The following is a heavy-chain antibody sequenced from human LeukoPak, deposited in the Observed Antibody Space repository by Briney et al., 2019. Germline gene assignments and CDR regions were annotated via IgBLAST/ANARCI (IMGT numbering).Heavy chain of an antibody. CDR3: AWHYFDY. V-gene: IGHV3-15*01. Sequence: GGSLRLSCAASGFTFSSYAMSWVRQAPGKGLEWVGRIKSKSDGGTTDYAAPVKGRFTMSRDDSKNTLYLQMNSLETEDTAVYYCAWHYFDYWGQGTLVTVSA. CDR1: GFTFSSYA. J-gene: IGHJ4*02. CDR2: IKSKSDGGTT.